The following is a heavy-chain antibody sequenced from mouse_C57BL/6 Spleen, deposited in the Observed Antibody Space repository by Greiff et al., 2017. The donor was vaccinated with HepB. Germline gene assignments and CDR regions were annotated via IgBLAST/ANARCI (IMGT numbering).Heavy chain of an antibody. Sequence: QVHVKQPGAELVKPGASVKVSCKASGYTFTSYWMHWVKQRPGQGLEWIGRIHPSDSDTNYNQKFKGKATLTVDKSSSTAYMQLSSLTSEDSAVYYCAPITTVEPFAYWGQGTLVTVSA. CDR3: APITTVEPFAY. CDR2: IHPSDSDT. D-gene: IGHD1-1*01. J-gene: IGHJ3*01. V-gene: IGHV1-74*01. CDR1: GYTFTSYW.